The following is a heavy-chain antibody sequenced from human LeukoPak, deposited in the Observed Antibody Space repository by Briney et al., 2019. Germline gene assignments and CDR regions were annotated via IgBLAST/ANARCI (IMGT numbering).Heavy chain of an antibody. Sequence: GRSLRLSCAASGFTFDDYAMHWVRQAPGKGLEWVSGISWNSGSIGYADSVKDRFTISRDNAKNSLYLQMNSLRAEDMALYYCAKGDYGSPDAFDIWGQGTMVTVSS. D-gene: IGHD4/OR15-4a*01. CDR3: AKGDYGSPDAFDI. CDR1: GFTFDDYA. V-gene: IGHV3-9*03. J-gene: IGHJ3*02. CDR2: ISWNSGSI.